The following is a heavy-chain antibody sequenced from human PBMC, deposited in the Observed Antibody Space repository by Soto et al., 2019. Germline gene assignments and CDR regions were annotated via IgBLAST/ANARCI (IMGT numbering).Heavy chain of an antibody. CDR3: ARGIAARHYYYYYYGMDV. CDR1: GGTFSSYA. CDR2: IIPIFGTA. D-gene: IGHD6-6*01. Sequence: PSVKVSCQASGGTFSSYAISWVRQAPAQGLEWMGGIIPIFGTANYAQKFQGRVTITADGSTSTAYMELSSLRSEDTAVYYRARGIAARHYYYYYYGMDVWGQGTTVTVAS. J-gene: IGHJ6*02. V-gene: IGHV1-69*13.